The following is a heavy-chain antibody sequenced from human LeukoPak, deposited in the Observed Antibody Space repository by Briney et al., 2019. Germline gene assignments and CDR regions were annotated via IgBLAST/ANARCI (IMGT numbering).Heavy chain of an antibody. D-gene: IGHD3-10*01. J-gene: IGHJ4*02. CDR2: ISASGHST. CDR3: ARVDNMVRGIIAY. CDR1: GFTSSSSW. Sequence: GGSLRLSCEASGFTSSSSWMNWVRQAAGKGLEWVSRISASGHSTTYADSVKGRITISRDDSKNTLFLQVHSLRDDDTAVYYCARVDNMVRGIIAYWGQGTLVTVSS. V-gene: IGHV3-23*01.